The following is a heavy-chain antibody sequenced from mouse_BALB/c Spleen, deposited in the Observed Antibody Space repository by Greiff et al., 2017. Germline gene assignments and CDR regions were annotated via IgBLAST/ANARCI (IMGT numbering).Heavy chain of an antibody. CDR1: GFTFSSYT. CDR3: ASIYYGPFAY. Sequence: EVKLMESGGGLVQPGGSLKLSCAASGFTFSSYTMSWVRQTPEKRLEWVAYISNGGGSTYYPDTVKGRFTISRDNAKNTLYLQMSSLKSEDTAMYYCASIYYGPFAYWGQGTLVTVSA. CDR2: ISNGGGST. J-gene: IGHJ3*01. V-gene: IGHV5-12-2*01. D-gene: IGHD2-1*01.